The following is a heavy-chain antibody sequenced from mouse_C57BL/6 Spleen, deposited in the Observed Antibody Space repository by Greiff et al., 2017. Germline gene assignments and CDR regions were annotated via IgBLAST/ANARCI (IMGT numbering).Heavy chain of an antibody. CDR3: AGAAWGSPTMDC. J-gene: IGHJ4*01. D-gene: IGHD6-1*01. Sequence: QVQLQQPGTELVKPGASVKLSCKASGYTFTSYWMHWVKQRPGQGLEWIGNINPSNGGTNYNEKFKSKATLTVDKSSSTAYMQLSRLTSEDSAVYYCAGAAWGSPTMDCWGPGTSVTVSS. CDR1: GYTFTSYW. V-gene: IGHV1-53*01. CDR2: INPSNGGT.